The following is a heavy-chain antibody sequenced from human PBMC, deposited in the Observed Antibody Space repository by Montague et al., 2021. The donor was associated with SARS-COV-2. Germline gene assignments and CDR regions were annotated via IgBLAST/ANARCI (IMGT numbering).Heavy chain of an antibody. J-gene: IGHJ4*02. CDR3: AKGSYSAYVLDY. D-gene: IGHD1-26*01. CDR1: GFTFTSYS. Sequence: SLRLSCAASGFTFTSYSMSWVRQSPGKGLEWVSVIYRGDSGTYYADAVKGRFTISRDNSKNTLYLQMHSLRAEDTAKYYCAKGSYSAYVLDYWGQGTQVTGSS. V-gene: IGHV3-23*03. CDR2: IYRGDSGT.